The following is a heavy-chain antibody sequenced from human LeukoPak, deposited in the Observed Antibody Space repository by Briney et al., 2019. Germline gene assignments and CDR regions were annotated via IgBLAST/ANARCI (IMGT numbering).Heavy chain of an antibody. CDR3: ARDRSSGYYPYYFDY. CDR2: INPSGGST. Sequence: ASVKVSCKASGYTFTGYYMHWVRQAPGQGLEWMGIINPSGGSTSYAQKFQGRVTMTRDTSTSTVYMELSSLRSEDTAVYYCARDRSSGYYPYYFDYWGQGTLVTVSS. J-gene: IGHJ4*02. CDR1: GYTFTGYY. D-gene: IGHD3-22*01. V-gene: IGHV1-46*03.